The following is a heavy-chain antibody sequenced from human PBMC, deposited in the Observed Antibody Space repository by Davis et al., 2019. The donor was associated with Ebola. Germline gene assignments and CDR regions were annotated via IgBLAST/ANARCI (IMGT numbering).Heavy chain of an antibody. Sequence: SVKVSCKASGGTFSSYAISWVRQAPGQGLEWMGGIIPMFGTANYAQKFQGRVTITADESTSTAYMELSSLRSEDTAVYYCARASTVVNWFDPWGQGTLVTVSS. D-gene: IGHD4-23*01. CDR3: ARASTVVNWFDP. CDR2: IIPMFGTA. V-gene: IGHV1-69*13. J-gene: IGHJ5*02. CDR1: GGTFSSYA.